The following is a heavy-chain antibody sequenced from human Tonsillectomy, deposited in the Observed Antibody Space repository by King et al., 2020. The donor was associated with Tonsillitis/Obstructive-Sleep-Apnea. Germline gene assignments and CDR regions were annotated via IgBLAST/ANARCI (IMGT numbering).Heavy chain of an antibody. V-gene: IGHV3-30*04. Sequence: QLVQSGGGVVQPGRSLRLSCAASGFTFSSYAMHWVRQAPGKELEWVAVISYDGSNKYYADSVKGRFTISRDNSKNTLYLQMNSLRAEDTAVYYCARGWNGMTTVVTVKYYFDYWGQGTLVTVSS. CDR3: ARGWNGMTTVVTVKYYFDY. CDR2: ISYDGSNK. CDR1: GFTFSSYA. D-gene: IGHD4-23*01. J-gene: IGHJ4*02.